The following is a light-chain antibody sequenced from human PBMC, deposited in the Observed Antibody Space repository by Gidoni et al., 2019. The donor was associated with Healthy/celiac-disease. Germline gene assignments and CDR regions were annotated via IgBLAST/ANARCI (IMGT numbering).Light chain of an antibody. V-gene: IGKV3-20*01. Sequence: ELVLTQSPGTLSLSPGERATLSCRASQSVRSSYLAWYQQKPGQAPRLLIYGASSRDTGIPDRFSGSGSGTDFTLTISRLEPEDFAVYYCQQYGSSPRLFTFGPGTKVDIK. CDR2: GAS. CDR1: QSVRSSY. J-gene: IGKJ3*01. CDR3: QQYGSSPRLFT.